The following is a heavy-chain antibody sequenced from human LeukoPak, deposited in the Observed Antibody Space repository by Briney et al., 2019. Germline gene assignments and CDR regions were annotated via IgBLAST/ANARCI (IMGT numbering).Heavy chain of an antibody. V-gene: IGHV3-30-3*01. CDR3: AGELDAFDI. CDR1: GFTFSSYT. Sequence: GGSLRLSCAASGFTFSSYTMHWVRQAPGKGLGWVALVLHDGSNVHYADSVKGRFTISRDNSKNTLNLQMNSLRAEDTAAYYCAGELDAFDIWGQGTMVTVSS. J-gene: IGHJ3*02. CDR2: VLHDGSNV.